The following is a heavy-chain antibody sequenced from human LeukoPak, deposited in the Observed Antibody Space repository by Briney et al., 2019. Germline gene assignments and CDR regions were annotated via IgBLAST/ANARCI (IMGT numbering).Heavy chain of an antibody. CDR3: AGQRAASGIRNVDY. J-gene: IGHJ4*02. Sequence: SETLSLTCTVSGGSISSSSYYWGWIRQPPGKGLEWIGSMYYSGSTYYNPSLKSRVTISVDTSKNQFSLKLSSVTAADTAVYYCAGQRAASGIRNVDYWGQGTLVTVSS. CDR1: GGSISSSSYY. D-gene: IGHD6-13*01. CDR2: MYYSGST. V-gene: IGHV4-39*01.